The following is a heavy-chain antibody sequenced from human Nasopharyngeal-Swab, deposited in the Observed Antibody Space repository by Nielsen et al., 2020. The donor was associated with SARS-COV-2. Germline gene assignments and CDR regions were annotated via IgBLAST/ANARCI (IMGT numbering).Heavy chain of an antibody. V-gene: IGHV3-74*01. CDR2: INSDGSST. D-gene: IGHD4-11*01. CDR3: ARGDYSNYVDYYYYYYMDV. J-gene: IGHJ6*03. CDR1: GFTFSSYW. Sequence: LSLTCAASGFTFSSYWMHWVRQAPGKGPVWVSRINSDGSSTSYADSVKGRFTISRDNAKNTLYLQMNSLRAEDTAVYYCARGDYSNYVDYYYYYYMDVWGKGTTVTVSS.